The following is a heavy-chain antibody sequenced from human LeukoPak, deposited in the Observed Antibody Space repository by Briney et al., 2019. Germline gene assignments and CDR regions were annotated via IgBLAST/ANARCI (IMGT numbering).Heavy chain of an antibody. J-gene: IGHJ4*02. CDR1: GFTFSNYG. V-gene: IGHV3-33*01. Sequence: GGSLRLSCAASGFTFSNYGMHWVRQAPGKGLEWVAVIWYDGSNKYYGDSVKGRFTISRDNDKNSVYLQMTSLRVEDTAVYYCVRDPEALDYWGQGTLVTVSS. CDR3: VRDPEALDY. CDR2: IWYDGSNK.